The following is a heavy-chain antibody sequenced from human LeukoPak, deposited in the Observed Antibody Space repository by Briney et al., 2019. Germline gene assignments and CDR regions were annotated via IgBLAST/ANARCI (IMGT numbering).Heavy chain of an antibody. CDR2: INHSGST. Sequence: PSGTLSLTCAVSGGSISSSNWWSWVRQPPGKGLEWIGEINHSGSTNYNPSLKSRVTISVDTSKNQFSLKLSSVTAADTAVYYCARRGSYYPFDYWGQGALVTVSS. D-gene: IGHD1-26*01. CDR1: GGSISSSNW. CDR3: ARRGSYYPFDY. J-gene: IGHJ4*02. V-gene: IGHV4-4*02.